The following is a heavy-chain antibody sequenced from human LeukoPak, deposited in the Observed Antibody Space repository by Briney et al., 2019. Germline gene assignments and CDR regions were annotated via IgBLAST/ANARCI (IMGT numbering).Heavy chain of an antibody. D-gene: IGHD3-10*01. CDR2: ISFDGTDK. V-gene: IGHV3-30*03. CDR3: ARRSNFALHFDY. CDR1: GFTFTYHP. J-gene: IGHJ4*02. Sequence: GRSLRLSCTASGFTFTYHPIHWVRQAPGKGLEWVAVISFDGTDKNYADSAKGRFTISRDNSKSTVYLQMNSLRDDDTALYYCARRSNFALHFDYWGQGTLVTVSS.